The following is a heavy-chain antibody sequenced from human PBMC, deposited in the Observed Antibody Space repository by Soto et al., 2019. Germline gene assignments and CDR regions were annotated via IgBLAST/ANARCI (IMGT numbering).Heavy chain of an antibody. D-gene: IGHD1-26*01. CDR3: ASYVGATRHNWFDP. J-gene: IGHJ5*02. Sequence: SETLSLTCAVYGGSFSGYYWSWIRQPPGKGLEWIGEINHSGSTNYNPSLKSRVTISVDTSKNQFSLKLSSVTAADTAVYYCASYVGATRHNWFDPWGQGTLVT. CDR2: INHSGST. V-gene: IGHV4-34*01. CDR1: GGSFSGYY.